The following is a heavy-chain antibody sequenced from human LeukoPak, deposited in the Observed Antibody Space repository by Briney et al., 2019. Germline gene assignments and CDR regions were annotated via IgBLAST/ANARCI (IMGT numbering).Heavy chain of an antibody. V-gene: IGHV1-69*06. J-gene: IGHJ3*02. CDR3: AKEVRGDAFDI. D-gene: IGHD3-16*01. Sequence: SVKVSCKASGGTFSSYAISWVRQAPGQGLEWMGGIIPIFGTANYAQKFQGRVTITADKSTSTAYMELSSLRAEDTAVYYCAKEVRGDAFDIWGQGTMVTVSS. CDR1: GGTFSSYA. CDR2: IIPIFGTA.